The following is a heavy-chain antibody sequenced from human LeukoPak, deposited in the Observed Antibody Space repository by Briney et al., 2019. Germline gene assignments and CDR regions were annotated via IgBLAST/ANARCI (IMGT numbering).Heavy chain of an antibody. V-gene: IGHV4-4*09. CDR3: ARHDAGIAARPFDN. CDR1: GGSISTYY. CDR2: IHASAPT. Sequence: KPSETLSLTCTVSGGSISTYYWSWIRRPPGKGLEWIAYIHASAPTNYNPSLKSRITISVDTSKNQFSLKLSSVTAADTAVYYCARHDAGIAARPFDNWGQGTLVTVSS. D-gene: IGHD6-6*01. J-gene: IGHJ4*02.